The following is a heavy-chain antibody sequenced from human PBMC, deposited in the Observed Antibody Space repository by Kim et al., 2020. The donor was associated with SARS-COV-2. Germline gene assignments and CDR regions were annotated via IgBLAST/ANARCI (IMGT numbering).Heavy chain of an antibody. CDR2: ISSSSSYI. V-gene: IGHV3-21*01. CDR1: GFTFSSYS. D-gene: IGHD5-12*01. J-gene: IGHJ4*02. Sequence: GGSLRLSCAASGFTFSSYSMNWVRQAPGKGLEWVSSISSSSSYIYYADSVKGRFTISRDNAKNSLYLQMNSLRAEDTAVYYCARVPGYSGYGEDYWGQGTLVTVSS. CDR3: ARVPGYSGYGEDY.